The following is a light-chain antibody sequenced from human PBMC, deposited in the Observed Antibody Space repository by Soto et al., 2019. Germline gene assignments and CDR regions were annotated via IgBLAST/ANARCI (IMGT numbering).Light chain of an antibody. CDR3: QQFSSYPLT. CDR2: DAS. V-gene: IGKV3-20*01. Sequence: EFVLTQSPGTLRLSPGERATLSRRASQTVRNNYLAWYQQKTGQAPRLLIYDASSRATGIPDRFSGGGSGTDCTLTISRLEPEDFQVYYCQQFSSYPLTFGGGTKVDIK. J-gene: IGKJ4*01. CDR1: QTVRNNY.